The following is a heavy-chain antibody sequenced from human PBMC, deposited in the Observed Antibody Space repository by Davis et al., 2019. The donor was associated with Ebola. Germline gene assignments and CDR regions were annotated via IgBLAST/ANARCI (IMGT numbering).Heavy chain of an antibody. CDR2: ISAYNGNT. Sequence: ASVKVSCKASGGTFSSYAISWVRQAPGQGLEWMGWISAYNGNTNYAQKFQGRVTITRDTSASTAYMELSSLRSEDTAVYYCARAYDFWSGYARFDPWGQGTLVTVSS. D-gene: IGHD3-3*01. CDR3: ARAYDFWSGYARFDP. J-gene: IGHJ5*02. V-gene: IGHV1-18*01. CDR1: GGTFSSYA.